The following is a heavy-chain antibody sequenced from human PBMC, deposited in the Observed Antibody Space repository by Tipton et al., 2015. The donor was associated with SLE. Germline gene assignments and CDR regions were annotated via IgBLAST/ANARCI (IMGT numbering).Heavy chain of an antibody. V-gene: IGHV4-38-2*02. CDR3: AGVSRDAFEI. D-gene: IGHD5/OR15-5a*01. Sequence: LRLSCNVSGYSISSGYYWSWIRQPPGKGLEWIGEINHSGSTNYNPSLKSRVTISVDTSKNQFSLKLSSVTAADTAVYYCAGVSRDAFEIWGQGTMVTVSS. CDR2: INHSGST. J-gene: IGHJ3*02. CDR1: GYSISSGYY.